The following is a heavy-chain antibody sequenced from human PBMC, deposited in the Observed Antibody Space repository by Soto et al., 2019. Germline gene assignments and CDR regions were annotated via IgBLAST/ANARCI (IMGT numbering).Heavy chain of an antibody. CDR3: ARDLGYYDSSGYFDY. CDR1: GFTFSDYY. V-gene: IGHV3-11*01. D-gene: IGHD3-22*01. Sequence: PGGSLRLSCAASGFTFSDYYMSWIRQAPGKGLEWVSYISSSDSIIYYADSVKGRFTISRDNAKNSLYLQMNSLRAEDTAVYYCARDLGYYDSSGYFDYWDQGTLVTVSS. CDR2: ISSSDSII. J-gene: IGHJ4*01.